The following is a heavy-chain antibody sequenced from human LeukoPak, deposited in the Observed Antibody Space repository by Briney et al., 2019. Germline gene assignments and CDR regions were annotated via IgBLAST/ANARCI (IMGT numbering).Heavy chain of an antibody. CDR3: ASQIRYYYDSGGYPSFFDY. V-gene: IGHV4-31*03. Sequence: SETLSLTCTVSSGSISNGGYYWSWIRQHPGKGLEWIGDIYYSGSTYYTPSLTSRVTISVDTSKNQFSLKLYSVTAADTAVYYCASQIRYYYDSGGYPSFFDYWGQGTLVTVSS. J-gene: IGHJ4*02. D-gene: IGHD3-22*01. CDR2: IYYSGST. CDR1: SGSISNGGYY.